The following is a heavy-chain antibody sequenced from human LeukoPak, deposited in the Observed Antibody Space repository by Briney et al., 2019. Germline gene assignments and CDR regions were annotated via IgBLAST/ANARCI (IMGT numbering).Heavy chain of an antibody. D-gene: IGHD2-15*01. J-gene: IGHJ4*02. CDR3: ASFVVVAAHFDY. CDR1: GGSFSGYY. V-gene: IGHV4-34*01. Sequence: SETLSLTCAVYGGSFSGYYWSWIRQPPGKGLEWIGEINHSGSTNYNPSLKSRVTISVDTSKNQFSLKLSSVTAADTVVYYCASFVVVAAHFDYWGQGTLVTVSS. CDR2: INHSGST.